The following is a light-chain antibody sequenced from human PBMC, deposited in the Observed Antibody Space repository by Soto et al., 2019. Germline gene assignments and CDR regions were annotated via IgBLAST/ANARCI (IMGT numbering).Light chain of an antibody. V-gene: IGKV3-11*01. J-gene: IGKJ4*01. CDR1: QSVSSY. CDR3: QQRSNWPLT. Sequence: EIVLTQSPATLSLSPGERATLSCRASQSVSSYLAWYQQKPGQAPRLLIYDASNRATGIPARFSGSGSGTDFTLTISSLEPEDFAFFYCQQRSNWPLTFGGVSK. CDR2: DAS.